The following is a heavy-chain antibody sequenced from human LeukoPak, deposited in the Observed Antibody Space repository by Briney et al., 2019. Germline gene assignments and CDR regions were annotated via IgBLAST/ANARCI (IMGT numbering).Heavy chain of an antibody. CDR2: IKQDGSEK. V-gene: IGHV3-7*01. J-gene: IGHJ4*02. CDR1: GFTFSSYW. CDR3: ARDDYSGAALL. D-gene: IGHD4-11*01. Sequence: PGGSLTLSCAASGFTFSSYWMSWVRQAPGKGLEWVANIKQDGSEKYYVDFVKGRFTISRDNAKNSLYLQMNSLRAEDTAVYYCARDDYSGAALLWGQGTLVTVSS.